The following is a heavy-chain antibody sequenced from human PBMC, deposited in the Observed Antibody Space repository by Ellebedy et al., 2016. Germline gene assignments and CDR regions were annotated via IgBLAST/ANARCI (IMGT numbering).Heavy chain of an antibody. V-gene: IGHV3-21*01. CDR1: GFTFSSYS. Sequence: GGSLRLSXAASGFTFSSYSMNWVRQAPGKGLEWVSSISSSSSYIYYADSVKGRFTISRDNAKNSLYLQMNSLRAEDTAVYYCARDLDGGMQTITTIGRVWGQGTTVTVSS. J-gene: IGHJ6*02. CDR3: ARDLDGGMQTITTIGRV. D-gene: IGHD4-11*01. CDR2: ISSSSSYI.